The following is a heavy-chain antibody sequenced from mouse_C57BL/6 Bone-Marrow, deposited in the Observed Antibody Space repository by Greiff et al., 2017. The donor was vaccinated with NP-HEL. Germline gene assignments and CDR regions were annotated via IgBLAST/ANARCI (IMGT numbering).Heavy chain of an antibody. V-gene: IGHV1-58*01. CDR1: GYTFTSYG. Sequence: VQLQQSGAELVRPGSSVKMSCKTSGYTFTSYGINWVKQRPGQGLEWIGYIYLGNGYTEYNEKFKGKATLTSDTSSSTAYMQLSSLTSEDSAIYFCAKTWDEWGFADWGQGTLVTVSA. D-gene: IGHD4-1*01. CDR3: AKTWDEWGFAD. J-gene: IGHJ3*01. CDR2: IYLGNGYT.